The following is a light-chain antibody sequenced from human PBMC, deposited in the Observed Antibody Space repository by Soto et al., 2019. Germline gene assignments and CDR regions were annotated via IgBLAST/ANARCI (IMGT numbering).Light chain of an antibody. CDR3: AAWDDSLSAL. J-gene: IGLJ2*01. V-gene: IGLV1-47*01. CDR2: RNN. Sequence: QSVLTQPPSASGTPGQRVTISCSGSSSNIGSNYVYWYQQLPGTAPKLLIYRNNQRPSGVHDRFSGSKSGTSAPMAISGLRSEDEADYYCAAWDDSLSALFGGGTKLTVL. CDR1: SSNIGSNY.